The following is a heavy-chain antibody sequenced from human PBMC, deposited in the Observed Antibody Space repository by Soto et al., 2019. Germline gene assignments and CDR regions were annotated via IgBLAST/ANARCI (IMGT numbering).Heavy chain of an antibody. CDR1: GFTFTNYN. Sequence: VQLVESGGGLVQPGGSLRLSCAASGFTFTNYNMNWVRQAPGKGLEWVSYISSRSTTIYYADSVKGRFTISRDNAKNSLYLQKNSLRDEDTAVYYCARDCGKGYGMDVWGQGTTVTVSS. V-gene: IGHV3-48*02. CDR2: ISSRSTTI. CDR3: ARDCGKGYGMDV. J-gene: IGHJ6*02.